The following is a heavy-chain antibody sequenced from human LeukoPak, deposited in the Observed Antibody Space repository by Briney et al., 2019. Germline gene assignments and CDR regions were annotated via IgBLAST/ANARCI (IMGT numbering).Heavy chain of an antibody. D-gene: IGHD2-21*01. V-gene: IGHV3-48*03. Sequence: GGSLRLSCVVSGFTFSSYEMNWVRQAPGKGLEWVSYISSTGSSIYYADSVKGRFTISRDNARNSLYLQMNRLRAEDTAVYYCARETVACGGDCYDFWGQGILVTVSS. CDR1: GFTFSSYE. CDR3: ARETVACGGDCYDF. CDR2: ISSTGSSI. J-gene: IGHJ4*02.